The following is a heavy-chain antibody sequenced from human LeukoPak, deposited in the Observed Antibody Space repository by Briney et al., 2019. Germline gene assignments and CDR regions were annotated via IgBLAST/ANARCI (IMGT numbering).Heavy chain of an antibody. V-gene: IGHV3-49*03. CDR1: GFTFGDYA. CDR3: GRAPRPVAWNWFDP. Sequence: PGGSLRLSCTASGFTFGDYAMSWFRQAPGKGLEWVGFIRSTAYGGTTEYAPSVKGGFTISRDDSKSIAYLQMNSLKTDDTAVYYCGRAPRPVAWNWFDPWGQGTLVTVSS. D-gene: IGHD2-15*01. J-gene: IGHJ5*02. CDR2: IRSTAYGGTT.